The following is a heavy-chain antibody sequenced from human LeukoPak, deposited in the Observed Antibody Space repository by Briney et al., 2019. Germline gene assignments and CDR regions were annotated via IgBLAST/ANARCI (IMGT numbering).Heavy chain of an antibody. D-gene: IGHD2-8*01. CDR2: ISDSGTTM. CDR1: GFTFSDYY. V-gene: IGHV3-11*01. Sequence: GGSLRLSCAASGFTFSDYYMSWIRQAPGKGLEWVSYISDSGTTMYYANSVKGRFTISRDSAKNSLYLQLNSVRTEDTAVYYCARMRTNSGWLDNWGQGTLVTVSS. CDR3: ARMRTNSGWLDN. J-gene: IGHJ5*02.